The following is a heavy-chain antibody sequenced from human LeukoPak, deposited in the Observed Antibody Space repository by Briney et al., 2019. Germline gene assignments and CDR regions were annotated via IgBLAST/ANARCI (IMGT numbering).Heavy chain of an antibody. V-gene: IGHV3-7*01. CDR2: IKEDGSEK. D-gene: IGHD3-22*01. CDR3: ATDQDHGYFRQ. J-gene: IGHJ1*01. Sequence: GGSLRLSCVASGFTFRRYWMAWVRQAPGKKPEWVANIKEDGSEKYYDDSVRGRFTISRDNAKNTLYLDMNSLRAEDTAVFYCATDQDHGYFRQWGQGTLVIVSS. CDR1: GFTFRRYW.